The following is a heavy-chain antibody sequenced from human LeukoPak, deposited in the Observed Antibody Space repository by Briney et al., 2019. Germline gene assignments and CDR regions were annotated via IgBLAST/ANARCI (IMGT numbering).Heavy chain of an antibody. CDR2: ISGSGGRT. J-gene: IGHJ4*02. D-gene: IGHD3-22*01. V-gene: IGHV3-23*01. Sequence: GGSLRLSCAASGFTFSSYAMSWVRKAPGQGLEWVSAISGSGGRTYYADSVKGRFTISRDNSKNTLYLQMNSLRAEGTAVYYCAKKAVVVIINVAFDYWGQGTLVTVSS. CDR1: GFTFSSYA. CDR3: AKKAVVVIINVAFDY.